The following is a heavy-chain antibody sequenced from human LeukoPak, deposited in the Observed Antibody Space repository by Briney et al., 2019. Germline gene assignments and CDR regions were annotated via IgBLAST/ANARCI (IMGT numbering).Heavy chain of an antibody. V-gene: IGHV3-21*01. Sequence: AGGSLRLSCAASGFTFSSYTMNWVRQAPGKGLEWVSSISSSGSYMYYADSAKGRFTISRDNAKNSLYLQMNSLRAEDTAIYYCARGDLTGYYSIHYWGQGTLVTVSS. CDR3: ARGDLTGYYSIHY. J-gene: IGHJ4*02. CDR1: GFTFSSYT. CDR2: ISSSGSYM. D-gene: IGHD3-9*01.